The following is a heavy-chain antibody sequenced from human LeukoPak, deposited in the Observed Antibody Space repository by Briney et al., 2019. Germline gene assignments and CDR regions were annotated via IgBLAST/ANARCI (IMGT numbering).Heavy chain of an antibody. CDR3: AKEIVPMRFGESNPFDY. D-gene: IGHD3-10*01. CDR2: ISYDGSNK. Sequence: PGGSLRLSCAASGLTFSSYAMHWVRQAPGKGLEWVAVISYDGSNKYYADSVKGRFTISRDNSKNTLYLQMNSLRAEDTAVYYCAKEIVPMRFGESNPFDYWGQGTLVTVSS. V-gene: IGHV3-30*01. J-gene: IGHJ4*02. CDR1: GLTFSSYA.